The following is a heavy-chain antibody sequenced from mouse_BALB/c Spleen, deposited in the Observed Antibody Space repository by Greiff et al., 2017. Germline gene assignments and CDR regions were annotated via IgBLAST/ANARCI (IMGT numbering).Heavy chain of an antibody. D-gene: IGHD2-1*01. V-gene: IGHV5-6-2*01. CDR2: INSNGGST. Sequence: EVQLVESGGGLVQPGGSLKLSCAASGFTFSSYYMSWVRQTPEKRLELVAAINSNGGSTYYPDTVKGRFTISRDNAKNTLYLQMSSLKSEDTALYYCARHERYGNYDFDYWGQGTTLTVSS. CDR3: ARHERYGNYDFDY. J-gene: IGHJ2*01. CDR1: GFTFSSYY.